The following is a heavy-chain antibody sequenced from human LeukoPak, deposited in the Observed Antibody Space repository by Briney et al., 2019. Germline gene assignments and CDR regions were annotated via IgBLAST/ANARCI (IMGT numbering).Heavy chain of an antibody. V-gene: IGHV1-18*01. CDR2: ISAYNGNT. J-gene: IGHJ4*02. CDR3: ARVRLRRHLDY. D-gene: IGHD4-17*01. Sequence: ASLKVSFKASGYTFTSYGISWVRQAPGQGLEWMGWISAYNGNTNYAQKLQGRVTMTTDTSTSTAYMELRSLRSDDTAVYYCARVRLRRHLDYWGQGTLVTVSS. CDR1: GYTFTSYG.